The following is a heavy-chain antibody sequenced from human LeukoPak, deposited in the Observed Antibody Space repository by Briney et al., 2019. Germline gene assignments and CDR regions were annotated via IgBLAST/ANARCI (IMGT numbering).Heavy chain of an antibody. V-gene: IGHV4-4*07. CDR1: GGSISSYY. CDR3: ARGPGVAGTAHYYMDV. CDR2: IYTSGST. D-gene: IGHD6-19*01. J-gene: IGHJ6*03. Sequence: SETLSLTCTVSGGSISSYYWSWLRQPAGKGLEWIGRIYTSGSTNYNPTLKSRVTMSVDTSKNQFSLKLSSVTAAHTAVYYCARGPGVAGTAHYYMDVWGKGTTVTVSS.